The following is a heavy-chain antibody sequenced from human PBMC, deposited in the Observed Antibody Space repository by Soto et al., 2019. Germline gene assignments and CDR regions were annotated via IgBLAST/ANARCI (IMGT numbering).Heavy chain of an antibody. CDR3: AIKYGSGSRFDY. CDR1: GYTVTSYG. D-gene: IGHD3-10*01. J-gene: IGHJ4*02. V-gene: IGHV1-18*01. Sequence: VQLVQSGAEVKKPGASVKVSCKASGYTVTSYGISGVRQAPGQGLEGMGWISAYNGNTNYAQKLQGRVTMTTDTSTSIAYMELRSLRSDDTAVYYWAIKYGSGSRFDYWGQRTLVTVSS. CDR2: ISAYNGNT.